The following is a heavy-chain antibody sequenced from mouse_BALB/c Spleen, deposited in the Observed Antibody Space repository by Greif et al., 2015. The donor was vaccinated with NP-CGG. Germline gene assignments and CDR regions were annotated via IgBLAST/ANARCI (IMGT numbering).Heavy chain of an antibody. V-gene: IGHV1-26*01. Sequence: EVQLQQSGPELVKPGASVKISCKASGYSFTGYYMHWVKQSHVKSLEWIGRINPYNGATSYNQNFKDKASLTVDKSSSTAYMELHSLTSEDSAVYYCARYYGYDGYFDYWGQGTTLTVSS. CDR2: INPYNGAT. CDR1: GYSFTGYY. J-gene: IGHJ2*01. CDR3: ARYYGYDGYFDY. D-gene: IGHD2-2*01.